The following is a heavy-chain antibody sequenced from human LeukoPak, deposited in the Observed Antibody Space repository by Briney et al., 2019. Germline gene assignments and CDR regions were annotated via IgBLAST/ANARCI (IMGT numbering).Heavy chain of an antibody. CDR1: RFTFSSYG. Sequence: GRSLRLSCAVSRFTFSSYGMHWVRQAPGKGLEWVAVISHDGSNKYEDSVQGRFTISRDNSKNTLYLQMNSLRPEDTAVYYCVKDWGRYFASGSSYFDYWGQGTLVTVSS. CDR3: VKDWGRYFASGSSYFDY. J-gene: IGHJ4*02. CDR2: ISHDGSNK. D-gene: IGHD3-10*01. V-gene: IGHV3-30*18.